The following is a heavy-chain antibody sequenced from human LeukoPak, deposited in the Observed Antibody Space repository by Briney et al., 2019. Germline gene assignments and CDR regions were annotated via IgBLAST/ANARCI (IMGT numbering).Heavy chain of an antibody. V-gene: IGHV4-61*02. CDR1: GGSISSGSYY. CDR3: ARAGSDWYFDL. Sequence: SQTLSLTCTVSGGSISSGSYYWSWIRQRAGRGLERIGRIYTSGSTNYNPSLKSRVAISVDTSKNQFSLKLSSVTAADTAVYYCARAGSDWYFDLWGRGTLVTVSS. CDR2: IYTSGST. J-gene: IGHJ2*01. D-gene: IGHD3-10*01.